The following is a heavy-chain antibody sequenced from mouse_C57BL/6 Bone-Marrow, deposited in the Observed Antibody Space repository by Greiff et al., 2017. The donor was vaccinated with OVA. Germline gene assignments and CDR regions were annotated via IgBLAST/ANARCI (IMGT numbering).Heavy chain of an antibody. Sequence: EVHLVESGGGLVQPGGSLSLSCAASGFTFTDYYMSWVRQPPGKALEWLGFIRNKANGYTTEYSASVKGRFTISRDNSQSILYRQMNARRAEDSATYYCARYPSNSNYENWYFDVWVTGTTVTVSS. CDR3: ARYPSNSNYENWYFDV. CDR1: GFTFTDYY. D-gene: IGHD2-5*01. V-gene: IGHV7-3*01. J-gene: IGHJ1*03. CDR2: IRNKANGYTT.